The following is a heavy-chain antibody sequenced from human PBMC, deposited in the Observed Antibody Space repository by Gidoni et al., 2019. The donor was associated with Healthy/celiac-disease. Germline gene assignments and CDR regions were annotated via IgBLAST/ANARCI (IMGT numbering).Heavy chain of an antibody. Sequence: QVQLVESGGGVVQPGRSLRLSCAASGFTFSSYGMHWVRPAPGKGLEWVAVIWYDGSNKYYADSVKGRFTISRDNSKNTLYLQMNSLRAEDAAVYYCARDHTGYCSSTSCYIGMDVWGQGTTVTVSS. CDR3: ARDHTGYCSSTSCYIGMDV. J-gene: IGHJ6*02. CDR1: GFTFSSYG. V-gene: IGHV3-33*01. D-gene: IGHD2-2*02. CDR2: IWYDGSNK.